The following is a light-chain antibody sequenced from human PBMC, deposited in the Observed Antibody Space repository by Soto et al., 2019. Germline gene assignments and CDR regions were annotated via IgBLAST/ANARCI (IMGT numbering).Light chain of an antibody. Sequence: DIQMTQSPYTLSAHVGDMVNISCRASQSVNSWLAWYQQKPGKAPKLLIYKASTLESGVPSRFGGSGSGTEFTLTITSLQPEDFATYYCQQYNSFSWTFGQGTKVEIK. CDR1: QSVNSW. J-gene: IGKJ1*01. CDR3: QQYNSFSWT. CDR2: KAS. V-gene: IGKV1-5*03.